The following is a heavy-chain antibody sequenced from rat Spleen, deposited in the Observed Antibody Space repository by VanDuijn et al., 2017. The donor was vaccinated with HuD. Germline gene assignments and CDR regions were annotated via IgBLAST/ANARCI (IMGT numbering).Heavy chain of an antibody. CDR1: EFSFSDHN. J-gene: IGHJ4*01. V-gene: IGHV5S10*01. CDR3: ARHVSGSYVMDA. Sequence: EVQLVESDGGLVQPGRSLKLSCITSEFSFSDHNMAWVRQAPEKGLEWVATILYDGSRTFYRDSVKGRFTISRDNAKSSLYLQMNSLKSEDTATYYCARHVSGSYVMDAWGQGASVTVSS. D-gene: IGHD1-4*01. CDR2: ILYDGSRT.